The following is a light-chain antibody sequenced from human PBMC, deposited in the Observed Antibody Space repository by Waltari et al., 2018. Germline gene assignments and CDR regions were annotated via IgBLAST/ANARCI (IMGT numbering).Light chain of an antibody. CDR3: TSYTTSSTWV. Sequence: WYQQPPGQAPKFMIYNDTTRPSGVPDRFFGSKPANTASLTISGPQADDEANYYCTSYTTSSTWVFGGGTRLTVL. J-gene: IGLJ3*02. CDR2: NDT. V-gene: IGLV2-14*04.